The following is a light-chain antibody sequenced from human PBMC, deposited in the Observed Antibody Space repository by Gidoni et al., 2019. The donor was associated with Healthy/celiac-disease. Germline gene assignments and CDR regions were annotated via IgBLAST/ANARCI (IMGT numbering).Light chain of an antibody. V-gene: IGKV3-20*01. CDR1: QSVSSSY. J-gene: IGKJ1*01. CDR3: QQYGSSPQT. Sequence: IVLMHSPGTLSLSPGERATLSCRASQSVSSSYLAWYQQKPGQAPRLLIYGASSRATGIPDRFSGSGSGTDFTLTISRLEPEDFAVYYCQQYGSSPQTFGQGTKVEIK. CDR2: GAS.